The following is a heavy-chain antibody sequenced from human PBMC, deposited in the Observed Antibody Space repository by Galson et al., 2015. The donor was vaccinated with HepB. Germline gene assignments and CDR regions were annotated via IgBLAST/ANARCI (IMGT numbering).Heavy chain of an antibody. J-gene: IGHJ6*02. CDR1: GFTFSSYW. CDR3: ARGQRYFDWTSYGMDV. Sequence: SLRLSCAASGFTFSSYWMHWVRQAPGKGLVWVSRINSDGSSTSYADSVKGRFTISRDNAKNTLYLQMNSLSAEDTAVYYCARGQRYFDWTSYGMDVWGQGTTVTVSS. CDR2: INSDGSST. D-gene: IGHD3-9*01. V-gene: IGHV3-74*01.